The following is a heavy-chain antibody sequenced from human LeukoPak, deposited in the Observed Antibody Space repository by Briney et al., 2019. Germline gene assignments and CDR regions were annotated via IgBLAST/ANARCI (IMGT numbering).Heavy chain of an antibody. CDR1: GFTFSSYA. D-gene: IGHD5-24*01. CDR2: IRSKAYGGTT. J-gene: IGHJ4*02. V-gene: IGHV3-49*04. CDR3: SREMATHTGIDY. Sequence: GGSLGLSCAASGFTFSSYAMSWVRQAPGKGLEWVGFIRSKAYGGTTEYAASVKDRFTISRDDSRSIAYLQMNSLKTEDTAVYYCSREMATHTGIDYWGQGTLVTVSS.